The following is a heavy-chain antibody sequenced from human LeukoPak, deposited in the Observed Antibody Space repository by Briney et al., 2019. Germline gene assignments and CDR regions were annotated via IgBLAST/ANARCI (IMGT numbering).Heavy chain of an antibody. CDR2: ISYDGSNK. D-gene: IGHD2-15*01. CDR1: GFTFSNAW. V-gene: IGHV3-30*19. CDR3: ARQHCSGGDCYFFD. Sequence: SGGSLRLSCATSGFTFSNAWMNWVRQAPGKGLEWVAVISYDGSNKYYADSVKGRFTISRDNSKNTLYLQMNSLRAEDTAVYYCARQHCSGGDCYFFDWGQGTLVTVSS. J-gene: IGHJ4*02.